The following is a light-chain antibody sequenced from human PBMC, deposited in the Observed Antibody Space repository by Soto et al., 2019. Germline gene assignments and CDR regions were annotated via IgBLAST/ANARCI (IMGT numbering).Light chain of an antibody. CDR3: QKYNSAPLT. J-gene: IGKJ4*01. Sequence: DIEMTQSPSAVCACVGDRVTIACRASQGIDNYLAWFQQTQGKAPKRLIYAASTLQAGVPSRFSGMCSWTDCTLPLSRLQTEDVEADSCQKYNSAPLTFGGGTKVDI. CDR1: QGIDNY. CDR2: AAS. V-gene: IGKV1-27*01.